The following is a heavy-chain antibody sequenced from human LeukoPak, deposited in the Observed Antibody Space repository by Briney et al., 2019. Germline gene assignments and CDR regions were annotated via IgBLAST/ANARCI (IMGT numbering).Heavy chain of an antibody. CDR1: GFTFSDYY. V-gene: IGHV3-11*01. CDR2: ISSSGSTI. Sequence: AGGSLRLSCAASGFTFSDYYMSWIRQAPGKGLEWVSYISSSGSTIYYADSVKGRFTISRDNSKNTLYLQMNSLRAEDTAVYYCAKTPYYYDSSRKTYFDYWGQGTLVTVSS. J-gene: IGHJ4*02. CDR3: AKTPYYYDSSRKTYFDY. D-gene: IGHD3-22*01.